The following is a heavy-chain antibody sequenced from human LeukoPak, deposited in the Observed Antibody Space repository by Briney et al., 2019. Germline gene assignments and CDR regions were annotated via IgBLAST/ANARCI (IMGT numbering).Heavy chain of an antibody. CDR2: IIPIFGTA. CDR3: ARAPLSFGVVIHYGMDV. D-gene: IGHD3-3*01. CDR1: GGTFSSYA. Sequence: ASVKVSCKASGGTFSSYAISWVRQAPGQGLEWMGGIIPIFGTANYAQKFQGRVTITADESTSTAYMELSSLRSEDTAVYYCARAPLSFGVVIHYGMDVWGQGTTVTVSS. V-gene: IGHV1-69*01. J-gene: IGHJ6*02.